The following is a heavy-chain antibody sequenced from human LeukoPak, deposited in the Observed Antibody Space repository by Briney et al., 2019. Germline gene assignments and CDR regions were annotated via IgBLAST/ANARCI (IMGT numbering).Heavy chain of an antibody. Sequence: SETLSLTCTVSGDSISSFYWTWIRQPPGKGLEWIGYIYYSGSTNYNPSLKSRVTMSVDTSKNQFSLKLSSVTAADTAVYYCARGATVVTYWGQGTLVTVSS. V-gene: IGHV4-59*08. CDR3: ARGATVVTY. D-gene: IGHD4-23*01. CDR2: IYYSGST. CDR1: GDSISSFY. J-gene: IGHJ4*02.